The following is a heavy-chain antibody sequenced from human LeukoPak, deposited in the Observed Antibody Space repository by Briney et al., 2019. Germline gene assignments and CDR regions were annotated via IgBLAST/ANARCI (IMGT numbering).Heavy chain of an antibody. Sequence: GGSLRLSCAASGFTFSNAWVSWVRQAPGKGQEWVCRIKSKTDGGTTDYAAPVKGRFTISRDDSKNTLYLQMNSLKTEDTAVYYCTTGMGMATILWGQGTLVTVSS. CDR2: IKSKTDGGTT. CDR1: GFTFSNAW. V-gene: IGHV3-15*01. J-gene: IGHJ4*02. CDR3: TTGMGMATIL. D-gene: IGHD5-24*01.